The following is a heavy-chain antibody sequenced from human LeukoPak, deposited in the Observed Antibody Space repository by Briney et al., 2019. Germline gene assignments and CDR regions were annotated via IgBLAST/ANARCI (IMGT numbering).Heavy chain of an antibody. J-gene: IGHJ4*02. V-gene: IGHV4-34*01. CDR2: LNLSGGT. D-gene: IGHD3-10*01. CDR3: ASGRFGELLPQPQKPSYYFDY. CDR1: GGPSTGYY. Sequence: PSEPLSSTAAVQGGPSTGYYWTWIRKPPGKGLGWIGELNLSGGTNNNPSLKSRVTISVDTSKNQFSLQLSSVTGADTAVYYCASGRFGELLPQPQKPSYYFDYWGQGTLVTVSS.